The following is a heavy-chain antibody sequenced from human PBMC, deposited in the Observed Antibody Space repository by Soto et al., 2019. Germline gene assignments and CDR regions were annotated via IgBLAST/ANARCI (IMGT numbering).Heavy chain of an antibody. V-gene: IGHV3-23*01. Sequence: EVQLLESGGGVVHPGGSLRLSCAASGFTFSYFAMSWVRQAPGKGLEWGSAISASGTNTYYAGSVKGRFTISRDNSKNTLYLQMNSLGDDDTAVYYCEKDRGGSGWSTLDNWGQGTLVTVSS. J-gene: IGHJ4*02. D-gene: IGHD6-19*01. CDR1: GFTFSYFA. CDR3: EKDRGGSGWSTLDN. CDR2: ISASGTNT.